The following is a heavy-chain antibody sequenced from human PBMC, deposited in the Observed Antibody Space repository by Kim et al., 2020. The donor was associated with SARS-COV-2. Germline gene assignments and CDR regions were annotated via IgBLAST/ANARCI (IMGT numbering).Heavy chain of an antibody. J-gene: IGHJ4*02. CDR3: ARAGYSSQSGLLDY. Sequence: GGSLRLSCGASGFTVSSNYMSWVRQAPGKGLEWVSVIYSGGSTYYADSVKGRFTISRHNSKNTLYLQMNSLRAEDTAVYYCARAGYSSQSGLLDYWGQGTLVTVSS. CDR2: IYSGGST. V-gene: IGHV3-53*04. CDR1: GFTVSSNY. D-gene: IGHD6-13*01.